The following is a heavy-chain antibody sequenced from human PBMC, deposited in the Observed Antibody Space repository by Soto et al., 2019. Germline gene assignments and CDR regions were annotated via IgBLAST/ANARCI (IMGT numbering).Heavy chain of an antibody. CDR1: GFTFSSYA. CDR3: AKDSPLRGIGDSFDY. Sequence: GGSLRLSCAASGFTFSSYAMSWVRQAPGKGLEWVSAIRGSGGSTYYADSVKGRFTISRDNSKNTLYLQMNSRRAEDTAVYYCAKDSPLRGIGDSFDYWGQGTLVTVSS. V-gene: IGHV3-23*01. J-gene: IGHJ4*02. D-gene: IGHD3-10*01. CDR2: IRGSGGST.